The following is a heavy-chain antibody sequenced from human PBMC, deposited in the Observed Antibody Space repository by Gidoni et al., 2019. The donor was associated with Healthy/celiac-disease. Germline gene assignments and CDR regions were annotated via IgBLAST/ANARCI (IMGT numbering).Heavy chain of an antibody. CDR3: AKRIAVPRHGLWGMDV. J-gene: IGHJ6*02. D-gene: IGHD6-19*01. CDR1: GFTFSSYG. V-gene: IGHV3-30*18. Sequence: QVQLVESGGGVVQPGRSLRLSCAASGFTFSSYGMHWVRQAPGKGLEWVAVISYDGSNKYYADSVKGRFTISRDNSKNTLYLQMNSLRAEDTAVYYCAKRIAVPRHGLWGMDVWGQGTTVTVSS. CDR2: ISYDGSNK.